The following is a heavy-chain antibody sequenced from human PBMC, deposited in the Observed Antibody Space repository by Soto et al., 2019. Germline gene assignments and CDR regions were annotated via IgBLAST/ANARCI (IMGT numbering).Heavy chain of an antibody. Sequence: GESLKSSCKGSGYSFTSYWMGWVRQMPGKGLEWMGIIYPGDSDTRYSPSFQGQVTISADKSISTAYLQWSSLKASDTAMYYCARGMVVAAPLYGMDVWGQGTTVTVSS. D-gene: IGHD2-15*01. CDR2: IYPGDSDT. CDR1: GYSFTSYW. CDR3: ARGMVVAAPLYGMDV. J-gene: IGHJ6*02. V-gene: IGHV5-51*01.